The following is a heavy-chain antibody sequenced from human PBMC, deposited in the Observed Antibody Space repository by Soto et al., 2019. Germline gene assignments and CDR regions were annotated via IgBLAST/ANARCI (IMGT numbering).Heavy chain of an antibody. Sequence: GGSLRLCYAAAGFTFSNAWIHWVRPAPGKGLEWVGRIKSKTDGGTTDYAAPVKGRFTISRDDSKNTLYLQMNSLKTEDTAVYYCTTENGDYEYYYYYGMDVWGQGTTVTVSS. J-gene: IGHJ6*02. D-gene: IGHD4-17*01. V-gene: IGHV3-15*07. CDR2: IKSKTDGGTT. CDR1: GFTFSNAW. CDR3: TTENGDYEYYYYYGMDV.